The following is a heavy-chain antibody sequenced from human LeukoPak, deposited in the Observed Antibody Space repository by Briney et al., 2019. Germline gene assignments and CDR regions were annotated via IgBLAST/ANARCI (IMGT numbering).Heavy chain of an antibody. V-gene: IGHV3-48*03. CDR3: ARGPYSSNWYVDY. Sequence: GGSLRLSCAASGFTLSSYEMNWVRLAPGKGLVGISYISRTGDSIYCADSVKGRFTISRDSAKNSLYLQMNSLRAEDTAVYYCARGPYSSNWYVDYWGQGTLVTVAS. CDR1: GFTLSSYE. J-gene: IGHJ4*02. D-gene: IGHD6-13*01. CDR2: ISRTGDSI.